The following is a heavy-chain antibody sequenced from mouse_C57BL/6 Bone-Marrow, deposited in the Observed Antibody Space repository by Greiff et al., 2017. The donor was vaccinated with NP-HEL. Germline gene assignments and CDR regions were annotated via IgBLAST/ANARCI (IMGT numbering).Heavy chain of an antibody. CDR1: GFTFSSYA. CDR3: ARPIYGNSQAQPHWYFDV. V-gene: IGHV5-4*03. Sequence: EVKVVESGGGLVKPGGSLKLSCAASGFTFSSYAMSWVRQTPEKRLEWVATISDGGSYTYYPDNVKGRFTISRDNAKNNLYLQMSHLKSEDTAMYYWARPIYGNSQAQPHWYFDVWGTGTTVTVSS. D-gene: IGHD2-1*01. J-gene: IGHJ1*03. CDR2: ISDGGSYT.